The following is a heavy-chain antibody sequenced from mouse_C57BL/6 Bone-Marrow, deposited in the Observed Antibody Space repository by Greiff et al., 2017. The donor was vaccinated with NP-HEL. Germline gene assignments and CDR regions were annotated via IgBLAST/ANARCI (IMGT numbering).Heavy chain of an antibody. J-gene: IGHJ3*01. CDR1: GYTFTSYW. V-gene: IGHV1-55*01. D-gene: IGHD1-1*02. CDR3: ARPPPGSYWCAY. CDR2: IYPGSGST. Sequence: QVQLQQPGAELVKPGASVKMSCKASGYTFTSYWITWVKQRPGQGLEWIGDIYPGSGSTNYNEKFKSKATLTVDTSSSTAYMQLSSLTSEDSAVYYCARPPPGSYWCAYWGQGTLVTVSA.